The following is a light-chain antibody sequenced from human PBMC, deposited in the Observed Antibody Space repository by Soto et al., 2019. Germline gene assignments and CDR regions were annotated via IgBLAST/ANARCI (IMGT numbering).Light chain of an antibody. CDR1: SSNIGSNT. J-gene: IGLJ1*01. V-gene: IGLV1-44*01. Sequence: SALAQPPSAPGTPGQMVTISCSGSSSNIGSNTVNWYQQLPGTAPKLLIYSNNQRPSGVPDRFSGSKSGTSASLAISGLQSEDEADYYCAAWDDSLNGRVFGTGTKVTVL. CDR2: SNN. CDR3: AAWDDSLNGRV.